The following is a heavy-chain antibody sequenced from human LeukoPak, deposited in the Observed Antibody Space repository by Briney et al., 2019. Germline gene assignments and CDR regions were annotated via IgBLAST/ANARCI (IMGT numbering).Heavy chain of an antibody. J-gene: IGHJ6*02. CDR1: GGSISSGGYY. CDR2: IYYSWST. Sequence: SQTLSLNCTVSGGSISSGGYYWSWIRQHPGKGLERIGYIYYSWSTYYNPSLKSRVTISVDTSKNQFSLKLSSVTAADTAVYYFFFFKQKTAYDILTGYRNYYYYGMDVWGQGTTVTVSS. D-gene: IGHD3-9*01. CDR3: FFFKQKTAYDILTGYRNYYYYGMDV. V-gene: IGHV4-31*03.